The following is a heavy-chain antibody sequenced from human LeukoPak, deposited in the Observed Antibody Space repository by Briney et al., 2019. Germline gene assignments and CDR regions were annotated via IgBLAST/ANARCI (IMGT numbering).Heavy chain of an antibody. CDR2: IYYSGST. D-gene: IGHD4-17*01. Sequence: SETLSLTCTVSGGSISSYYWSWIRQPPGKGLEWIGYIYYSGSTNYNPSLKSRVTISVDTSKNQFSLKLSSVTAADTAVYYCAKDFFLEFYGDWVGYWGQGTLVTVSS. CDR3: AKDFFLEFYGDWVGY. V-gene: IGHV4-59*01. J-gene: IGHJ4*02. CDR1: GGSISSYY.